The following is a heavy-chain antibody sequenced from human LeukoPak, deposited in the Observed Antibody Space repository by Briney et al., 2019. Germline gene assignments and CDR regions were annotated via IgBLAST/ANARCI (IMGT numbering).Heavy chain of an antibody. V-gene: IGHV4-34*01. Sequence: SETLSLTCAVYGGSFSGYYWSWIRQPPGKGLEWIGEINHSGSTNYNPSLKSRVTISVDTSKNQFSLKLSSVTAADTAVYYCERGGSIAARPSDYWGQGTLVTVSS. CDR3: ERGGSIAARPSDY. CDR1: GGSFSGYY. J-gene: IGHJ4*02. CDR2: INHSGST. D-gene: IGHD6-6*01.